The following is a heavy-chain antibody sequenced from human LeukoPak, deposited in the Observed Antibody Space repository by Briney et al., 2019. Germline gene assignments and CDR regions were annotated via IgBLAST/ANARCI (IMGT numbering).Heavy chain of an antibody. CDR2: ISYDGSNK. J-gene: IGHJ4*02. CDR3: AKQLGYCSDGSCYFPY. D-gene: IGHD2-15*01. CDR1: GFTFSSYA. V-gene: IGHV3-30-3*02. Sequence: GRSLRLSCAASGFTFSSYAMHWVRQAPGKGLEWVAAISYDGSNKYYADSVKGRFTISRDNSKSTLCLQMNSLRAEDTAVYYCAKQLGYCSDGSCYFPYWGQGTLVTVSS.